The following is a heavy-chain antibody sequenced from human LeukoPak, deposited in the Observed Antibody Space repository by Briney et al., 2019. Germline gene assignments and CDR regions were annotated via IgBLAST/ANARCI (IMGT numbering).Heavy chain of an antibody. D-gene: IGHD1-20*01. V-gene: IGHV1-69*17. Sequence: SVKVSCKASGGTFSSYAISWVRQAPGQGLEWMGGIIPIFGIANYAQKFQGRVTITADKSTSTAYMELSSLRSEDTAVYYCARDPNNWNPNWFDPWGQGTLVTVSS. CDR3: ARDPNNWNPNWFDP. J-gene: IGHJ5*02. CDR2: IIPIFGIA. CDR1: GGTFSSYA.